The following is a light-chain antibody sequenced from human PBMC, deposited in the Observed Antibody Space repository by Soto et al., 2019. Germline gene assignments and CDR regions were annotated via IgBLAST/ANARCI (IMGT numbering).Light chain of an antibody. CDR2: GAS. V-gene: IGKV3-20*01. Sequence: EIVLTQSPGTLSLSPGERATLSCRASQSVDSNYLAWYQQKPGQAPRLLIYGASNRATGISDRIIGSGSGTDFTLTINRLEPEDFAVYHCQQYGNAPPTFGQGTKVEIK. J-gene: IGKJ1*01. CDR1: QSVDSNY. CDR3: QQYGNAPPT.